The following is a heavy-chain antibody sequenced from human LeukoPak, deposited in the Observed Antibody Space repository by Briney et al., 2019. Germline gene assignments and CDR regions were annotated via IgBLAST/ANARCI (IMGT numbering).Heavy chain of an antibody. Sequence: SVKVSCKASGYTFTSYCMHWVRQAPAQGHESMGISNPSGGSTSYAQKFQGRVTITRDTSTSTVYMELSRLRSEDTAVYYCARDYCSSTSCPKVYDYWGQGTLVTVSS. CDR2: SNPSGGST. J-gene: IGHJ4*02. V-gene: IGHV1-46*01. D-gene: IGHD2-2*01. CDR1: GYTFTSYC. CDR3: ARDYCSSTSCPKVYDY.